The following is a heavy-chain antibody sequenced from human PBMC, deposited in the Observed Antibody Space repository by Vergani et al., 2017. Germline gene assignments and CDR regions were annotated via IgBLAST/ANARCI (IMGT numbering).Heavy chain of an antibody. CDR3: ARDCERVVTNDAFDI. CDR2: ISAYNGNT. J-gene: IGHJ3*02. CDR1: GGTFSSYA. Sequence: QVQLVQSGAEVKKPGSSVKVSCKASGGTFSSYAISWVRQAPGQGLEWMGWISAYNGNTTYAQKLQGRVTMTTETSTSTAYMELRSLRSDDTAVYYCARDCERVVTNDAFDIWGQGTMVTVSS. D-gene: IGHD3-3*01. V-gene: IGHV1-18*01.